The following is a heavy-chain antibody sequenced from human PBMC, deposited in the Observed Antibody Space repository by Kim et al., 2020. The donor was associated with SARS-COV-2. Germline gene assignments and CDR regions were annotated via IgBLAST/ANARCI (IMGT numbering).Heavy chain of an antibody. CDR1: GDSISSLSFN. CDR2: NHYSGTP. CDR3: GRQESTYGWFDT. V-gene: IGHV4-39*01. J-gene: IGHJ5*02. D-gene: IGHD2-2*01. Sequence: SETLSLTCSVSGDSISSLSFNWGRIRQPTGKGLEWIANNHYSGTPYYNPSLKSRVTISINTSKNRFSLKPSPASAADTAVYYCGRQESTYGWFDTWGQGT.